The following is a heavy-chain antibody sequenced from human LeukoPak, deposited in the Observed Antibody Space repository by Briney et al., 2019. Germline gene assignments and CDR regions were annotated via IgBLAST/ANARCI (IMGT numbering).Heavy chain of an antibody. V-gene: IGHV3-23*01. CDR2: ISGSGSST. Sequence: GGSLRLSCAASGFTFSSYAMSWVRQAPGKGLEWVSAISGSGSSTYYADSVKGRFTISRDNSKNTLYLQMNSLTAEDTAVYYCAKGYSRTTASYFDYWGQGILVTVSS. CDR3: AKGYSRTTASYFDY. J-gene: IGHJ4*02. CDR1: GFTFSSYA. D-gene: IGHD3-10*01.